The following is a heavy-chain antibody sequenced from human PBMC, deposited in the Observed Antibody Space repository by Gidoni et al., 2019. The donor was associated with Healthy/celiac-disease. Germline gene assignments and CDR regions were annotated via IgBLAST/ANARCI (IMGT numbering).Heavy chain of an antibody. D-gene: IGHD1-7*01. Sequence: EVQLLESVGGLVQPGGSLRLSCAASGFTFSSYAMSWVRQAPGKGLAWVSAIRGRGGSTYYADAVKGRFTISRDNSKNTLYLQMNSLRAEDTAVYYCAKDGLELRSYYYGMDVWGQGTTVTVSS. CDR1: GFTFSSYA. J-gene: IGHJ6*02. V-gene: IGHV3-23*01. CDR3: AKDGLELRSYYYGMDV. CDR2: IRGRGGST.